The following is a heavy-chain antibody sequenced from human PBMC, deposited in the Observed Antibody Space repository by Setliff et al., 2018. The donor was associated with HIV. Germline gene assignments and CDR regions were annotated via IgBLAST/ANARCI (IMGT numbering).Heavy chain of an antibody. Sequence: ASVKVSCKASGYTFTDYFIHWVRQAPGQGLEWMGWISPQNGDRKIPQRFRGRVTMTRDTSISTVYMELSGLTSDDTAVYFCARDWSMTSRESNWFDPWGQGTLVTVSS. D-gene: IGHD6-6*01. V-gene: IGHV1-2*02. CDR2: ISPQNGDR. CDR1: GYTFTDYF. CDR3: ARDWSMTSRESNWFDP. J-gene: IGHJ5*02.